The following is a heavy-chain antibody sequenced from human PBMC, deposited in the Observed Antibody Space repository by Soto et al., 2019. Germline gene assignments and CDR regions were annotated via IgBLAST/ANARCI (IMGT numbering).Heavy chain of an antibody. V-gene: IGHV6-1*01. Sequence: SQTLSLTCAISGDSVSSNSAAWNWIRQSPSRGLEWLGRTYYRSKWYNYYAVSVKSRITINPDTSKNQFSLQLNSVTPEDTAVYYCARDKLSVAGTVGYYYYGMDVWGQGTTVTVSS. D-gene: IGHD6-19*01. CDR2: TYYRSKWYN. CDR3: ARDKLSVAGTVGYYYYGMDV. J-gene: IGHJ6*02. CDR1: GDSVSSNSAA.